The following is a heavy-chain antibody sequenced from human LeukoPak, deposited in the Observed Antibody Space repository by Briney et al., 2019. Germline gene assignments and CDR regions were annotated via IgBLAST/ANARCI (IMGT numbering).Heavy chain of an antibody. D-gene: IGHD1-14*01. Sequence: SDTLSLTCTVSGATISNHYWSWIRQPPGKRLEWIGYIYYTVSTAHNPSLKSRVTISIDTSKNQFSLRLTSVTAAATAVYYCARGSTGEFDPWGQGTLVTVSS. CDR2: IYYTVST. J-gene: IGHJ5*02. CDR3: ARGSTGEFDP. V-gene: IGHV4-59*11. CDR1: GATISNHY.